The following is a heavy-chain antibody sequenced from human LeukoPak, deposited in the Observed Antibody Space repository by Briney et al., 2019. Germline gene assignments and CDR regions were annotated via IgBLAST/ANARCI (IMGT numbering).Heavy chain of an antibody. CDR1: GFTVSSKY. J-gene: IGHJ4*02. D-gene: IGHD2-15*01. Sequence: GGSLRLSCAASGFTVSSKYMSCVRQAPGKGLEWVSVIYSGGSTYYAASVKGRFTISRDNSKNRVPLQMNSLRAEDMAVYYCAREATQGEAMAYFDYWGQGTLVTVAS. CDR2: IYSGGST. CDR3: AREATQGEAMAYFDY. V-gene: IGHV3-66*01.